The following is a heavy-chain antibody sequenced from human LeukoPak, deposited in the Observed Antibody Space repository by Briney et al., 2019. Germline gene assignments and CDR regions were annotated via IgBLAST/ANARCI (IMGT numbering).Heavy chain of an antibody. CDR3: ARERDSYGPNWFDP. CDR2: IYYSGST. Sequence: SQTLSLTCTVSGGSISSGDYYWSWIRQPPGKGLEWIGYIYYSGSTYYNPSLKSRVTMSVDTSKNQFSLKLSSVTAADTAVYYCARERDSYGPNWFDPWGQGTLVTVSS. D-gene: IGHD5-18*01. V-gene: IGHV4-30-4*01. J-gene: IGHJ5*02. CDR1: GGSISSGDYY.